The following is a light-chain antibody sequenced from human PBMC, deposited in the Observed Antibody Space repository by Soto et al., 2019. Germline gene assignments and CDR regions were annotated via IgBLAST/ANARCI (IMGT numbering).Light chain of an antibody. Sequence: QSVLTQPASVSGAPGQRVTISFTGSSSNIGAGYDVHWYQQLPGTAPKLLIYGISNRPSGVPDRFSGSKSGTSAYLAITGLQAEDEADYYCQAYDSSLSAVVFGGGTQLTVL. J-gene: IGLJ2*01. CDR1: SSNIGAGYD. V-gene: IGLV1-40*01. CDR2: GIS. CDR3: QAYDSSLSAVV.